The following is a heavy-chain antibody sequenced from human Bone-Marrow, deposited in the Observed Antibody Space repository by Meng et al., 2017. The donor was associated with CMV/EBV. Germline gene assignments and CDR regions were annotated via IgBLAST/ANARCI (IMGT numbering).Heavy chain of an antibody. V-gene: IGHV1-2*02. Sequence: CKASGYTFTGYDMHWVRQAPGQGLEWVGWINPDTGGANYAQNLQDRVTLTRDTSINTAYMQLSSLRSDDTAVYYCARVGASRSYFYDYWGQGTLVTVSS. J-gene: IGHJ4*02. CDR3: ARVGASRSYFYDY. CDR2: INPDTGGA. D-gene: IGHD4/OR15-4a*01. CDR1: GYTFTGYD.